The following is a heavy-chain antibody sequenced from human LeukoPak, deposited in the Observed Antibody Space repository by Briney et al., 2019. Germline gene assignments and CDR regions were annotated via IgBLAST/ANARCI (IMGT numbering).Heavy chain of an antibody. V-gene: IGHV4-30-2*01. CDR2: IYYSGST. D-gene: IGHD3-10*01. Sequence: SETLSLTCAVSGGSISSGGYSWSWIRQRPGKGLEWIGYIYYSGSTYYNPSLKSRVTISVDRSKNQFSLKLSSVTAADTAVYYCARGVLDGSGSYYRVLNWFDPWGQGTLVTVSS. CDR1: GGSISSGGYS. J-gene: IGHJ5*02. CDR3: ARGVLDGSGSYYRVLNWFDP.